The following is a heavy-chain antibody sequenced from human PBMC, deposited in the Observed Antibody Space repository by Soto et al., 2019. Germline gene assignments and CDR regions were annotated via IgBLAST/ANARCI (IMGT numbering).Heavy chain of an antibody. D-gene: IGHD6-13*01. CDR3: ARQQLLPFYYALDV. CDR1: GGSISSGGYY. J-gene: IGHJ6*02. CDR2: IYYSGST. V-gene: IGHV4-31*03. Sequence: SETLSLTCTVSGGSISSGGYYWSWIRQHPGKGLEWIGYIYYSGSTYYNPSLKSRVTISVGTSKNQFSLKLSSVTAADTAVYYCARQQLLPFYYALDVWGQGTTVTVSS.